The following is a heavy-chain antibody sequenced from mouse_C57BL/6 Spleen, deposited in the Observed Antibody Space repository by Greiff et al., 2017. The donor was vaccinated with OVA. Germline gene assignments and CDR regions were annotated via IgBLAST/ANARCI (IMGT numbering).Heavy chain of an antibody. J-gene: IGHJ2*01. V-gene: IGHV3-6*01. CDR1: GFSFTSCYY. D-gene: IGHD4-1*01. CDR2: ISYDGSN. CDR3: TRDLDGTRDY. Sequence: EVKLQESGPGLVKPSQSLSLTCSVTGFSFTSCYYCYLLRPFPGNQLKWTGFISYDGSNNYDPSFKNRISITRDTSKNHFYLKLNSMTTEDTATYCGTRDLDGTRDYWGKGTTLTVSS.